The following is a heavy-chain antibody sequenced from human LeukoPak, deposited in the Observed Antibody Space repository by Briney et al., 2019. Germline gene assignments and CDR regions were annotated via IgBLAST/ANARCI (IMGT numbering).Heavy chain of an antibody. CDR1: GFTVSSNH. Sequence: TGGSLRLACVGSGFTVSSNHMNWVRQAPGKGLEWVSIIYSGGTTYYADSVKGRFTISRDNSKNTLYLQVNGLRADDAAVYYCASGARWSSFDYWGQGTLVTVSS. J-gene: IGHJ4*02. CDR2: IYSGGTT. CDR3: ASGARWSSFDY. D-gene: IGHD5-24*01. V-gene: IGHV3-66*02.